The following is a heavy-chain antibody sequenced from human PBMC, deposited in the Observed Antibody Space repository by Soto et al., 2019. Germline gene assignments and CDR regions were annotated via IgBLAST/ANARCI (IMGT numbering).Heavy chain of an antibody. V-gene: IGHV1-69*13. Sequence: SVKVSCKASGGTFSSYAISWVRQAPGQGLEWMGGIIPIFGTANYAQKFQGRVTITADESTSTAYMELSSLRSEDTAVYYCARQGYSGYDSRSSFDYWGQGTLVTVSS. CDR1: GGTFSSYA. CDR2: IIPIFGTA. J-gene: IGHJ4*02. D-gene: IGHD5-12*01. CDR3: ARQGYSGYDSRSSFDY.